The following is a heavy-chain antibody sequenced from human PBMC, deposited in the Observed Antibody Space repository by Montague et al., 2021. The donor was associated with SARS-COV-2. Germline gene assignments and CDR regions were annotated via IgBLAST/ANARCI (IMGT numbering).Heavy chain of an antibody. Sequence: SETLSLTCTVSGGSISSSSYYWGWIRQPPGKGLEWIGSIYYSGSTNYNPSLKSRVTISVDTSKNQFSLKLSSVTAADTAVYYCARGPRITMIVVVITDIWFDPWGQGTLVTVSS. D-gene: IGHD3-22*01. CDR2: IYYSGST. V-gene: IGHV4-39*07. CDR3: ARGPRITMIVVVITDIWFDP. J-gene: IGHJ5*02. CDR1: GGSISSSSYY.